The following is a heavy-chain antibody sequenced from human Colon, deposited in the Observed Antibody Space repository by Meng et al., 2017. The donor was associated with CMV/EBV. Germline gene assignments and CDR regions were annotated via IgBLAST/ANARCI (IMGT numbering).Heavy chain of an antibody. Sequence: GGSLRLSCAASGFTFDDFGMHWVRQAPGKGLEWVGLINWDGTYTYYEDSVKGRFTISRDNSKNSLYLQMSNLRPDDTALYFCTKARHYDSSGNDYWGQGTLVTVSS. V-gene: IGHV3-43D*04. CDR2: INWDGTYT. J-gene: IGHJ4*02. D-gene: IGHD3-22*01. CDR3: TKARHYDSSGNDY. CDR1: GFTFDDFG.